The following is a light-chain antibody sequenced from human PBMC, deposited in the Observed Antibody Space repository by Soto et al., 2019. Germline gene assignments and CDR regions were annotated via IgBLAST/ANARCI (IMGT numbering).Light chain of an antibody. CDR1: SSNIGSNT. V-gene: IGLV1-44*01. CDR2: SNH. Sequence: QLVLTQPPSASGTPGQRVTISCSGSSSNIGSNTVNWYQQLPGTAPKLLIYSNHQRPSGGPDRFSGSKSGTSASLAISGLQSEDEADYYCAAWDDSLAHVVFGGGTKVTVL. J-gene: IGLJ2*01. CDR3: AAWDDSLAHVV.